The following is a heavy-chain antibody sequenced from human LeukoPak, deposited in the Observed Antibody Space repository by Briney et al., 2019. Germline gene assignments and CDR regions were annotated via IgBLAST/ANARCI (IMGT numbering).Heavy chain of an antibody. V-gene: IGHV4-39*07. J-gene: IGHJ3*02. CDR2: IYHSGST. D-gene: IGHD3-10*01. CDR1: GGSISSSNYY. CDR3: ARSTVSVISRGAFHI. Sequence: PSETLSLTCTVSGGSISSSNYYWVWIRQPPGKGLEWIGEIYHSGSTNYNPSLKSRVTMSVDNSENHFSLRLSSVTAADTALYYCARSTVSVISRGAFHIWGQGTMVTVSS.